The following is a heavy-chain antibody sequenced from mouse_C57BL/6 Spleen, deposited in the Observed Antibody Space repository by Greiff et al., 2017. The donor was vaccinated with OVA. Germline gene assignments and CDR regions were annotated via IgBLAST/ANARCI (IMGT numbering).Heavy chain of an antibody. J-gene: IGHJ2*01. CDR2: ISSGSSTI. Sequence: EVKLVESGGGLVKPGGSLKLSRAASGFTFSDYGMHWVRQAPEKGLEWVAYISSGSSTIYYADTVKGRFTISRDNAKNTLFLQMTSLRSEDTAMYYCAAKGVFDYWGQGTTLTVSS. CDR1: GFTFSDYG. V-gene: IGHV5-17*01. CDR3: AAKGVFDY.